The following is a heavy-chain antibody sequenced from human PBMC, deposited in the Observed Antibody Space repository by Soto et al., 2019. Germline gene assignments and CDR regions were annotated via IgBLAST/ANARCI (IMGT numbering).Heavy chain of an antibody. CDR3: ARDLRYLSYYYGMDV. J-gene: IGHJ6*02. CDR2: ISSSSYI. D-gene: IGHD1-20*01. V-gene: IGHV3-21*01. Sequence: PGGSLRLSCAASGFTFSSYSMNWVRQAPGKGLEWVSSISSSSYIYYADSVKGRFTISRDNAKNSLYLQMNSLRAEDTAVYYCARDLRYLSYYYGMDVWGQGTTVTVSS. CDR1: GFTFSSYS.